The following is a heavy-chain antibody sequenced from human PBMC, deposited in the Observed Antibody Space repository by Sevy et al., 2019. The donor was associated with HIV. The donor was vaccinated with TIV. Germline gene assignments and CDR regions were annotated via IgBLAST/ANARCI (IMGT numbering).Heavy chain of an antibody. J-gene: IGHJ4*02. D-gene: IGHD2-21*02. CDR3: ARLFSCGGDCYYLDY. Sequence: GESLKISCAASGFTFRNYDMHWVRQAPGKGLEWVAVISHDGNYKNYADSVKVRFTISRDDFKNTLYLQMNSLRPEDTAVYFCARLFSCGGDCYYLDYWGQGALVTVSS. CDR2: ISHDGNYK. V-gene: IGHV3-30-3*01. CDR1: GFTFRNYD.